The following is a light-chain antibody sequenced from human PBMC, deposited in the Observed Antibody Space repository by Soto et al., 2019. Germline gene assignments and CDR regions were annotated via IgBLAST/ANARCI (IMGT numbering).Light chain of an antibody. CDR3: QQYNIYSWT. CDR1: EGISTW. CDR2: KAS. V-gene: IGKV1-5*03. J-gene: IGKJ1*01. Sequence: DIQMTQSPSTLSASVGDRVTITFRASEGISTWLAWYQQKPGKAPNLLIYKASSLESGVPSRFSGSGSGTEFTLTISSLQPDDFATYYCQQYNIYSWTFGQGTKVDIK.